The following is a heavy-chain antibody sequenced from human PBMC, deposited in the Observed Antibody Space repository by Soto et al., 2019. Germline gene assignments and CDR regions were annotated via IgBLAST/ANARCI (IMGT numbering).Heavy chain of an antibody. CDR3: ARALYYYDSSGPKSDAFDI. V-gene: IGHV1-2*02. CDR2: INPNSGGT. Sequence: GASVKVSCKASGYTFTGYYMHWVRQAPGQGLEWMGWINPNSGGTNYAQKFQGRVTMTRDTSISTAYMELSRLRSDDTAVYYCARALYYYDSSGPKSDAFDIWGQGTMVTVSS. D-gene: IGHD3-22*01. J-gene: IGHJ3*02. CDR1: GYTFTGYY.